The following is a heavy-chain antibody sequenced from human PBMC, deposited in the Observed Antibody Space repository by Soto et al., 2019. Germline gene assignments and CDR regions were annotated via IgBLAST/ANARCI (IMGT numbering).Heavy chain of an antibody. CDR2: IYHSGNT. V-gene: IGHV4-4*02. CDR3: ARRWGEGRVDY. J-gene: IGHJ4*02. Sequence: PSETLSLTCAGSGGSISSSNWWSWVRQPPGKGLEWIGEIYHSGNTNYNPSLKSRVTMVVDKSRNQFSLKLSSVTAADTAVYYCARRWGEGRVDYWGQGTLVTAS. D-gene: IGHD3-10*01. CDR1: GGSISSSNW.